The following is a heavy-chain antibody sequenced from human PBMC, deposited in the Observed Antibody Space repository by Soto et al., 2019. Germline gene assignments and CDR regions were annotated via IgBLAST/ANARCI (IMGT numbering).Heavy chain of an antibody. CDR1: GFSVGTNY. CDR3: ARAGVTPDFFDY. V-gene: IGHV3-53*01. J-gene: IGHJ4*02. D-gene: IGHD2-21*02. Sequence: GGSLRLSCAASGFSVGTNYMSWVRQAPGKGLEWVSVFESGGSIYYADSVKGRFIISRDYARNTVDLQLNSLRADDTAVYYCARAGVTPDFFDYWGQGTLVTVSS. CDR2: FESGGSI.